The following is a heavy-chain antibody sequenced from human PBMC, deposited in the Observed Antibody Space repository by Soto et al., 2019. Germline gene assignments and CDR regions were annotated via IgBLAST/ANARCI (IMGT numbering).Heavy chain of an antibody. Sequence: ELQLLESGGGLVQPGGSLRLSCAASGFIFSSYAMSWVRQAPGKGLEWVSAISGSGGSTYYADSVKGRFTISRDNSKNTLFLQMNSLRAEDTAVYYCAKEKIRTSCCNWLDPWGQGTLVTVSS. J-gene: IGHJ5*02. V-gene: IGHV3-23*01. CDR1: GFIFSSYA. CDR3: AKEKIRTSCCNWLDP. CDR2: ISGSGGST. D-gene: IGHD2-2*01.